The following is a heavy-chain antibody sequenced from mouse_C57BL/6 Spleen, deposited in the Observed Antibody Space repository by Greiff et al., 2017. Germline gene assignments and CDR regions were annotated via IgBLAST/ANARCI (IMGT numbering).Heavy chain of an antibody. D-gene: IGHD5-1*01. Sequence: EVQLVESGGGLVQPGGSLKLSCAASGFTFSDYYMYWVRQTPEKRLEWVAYISNGGGSTYYPDTVKGRFIISRDNAKNTLYLQMSRLKSEDAAMYYCARVPRRYAMDYWGQGTSVTVSS. V-gene: IGHV5-12*01. CDR2: ISNGGGST. CDR3: ARVPRRYAMDY. CDR1: GFTFSDYY. J-gene: IGHJ4*01.